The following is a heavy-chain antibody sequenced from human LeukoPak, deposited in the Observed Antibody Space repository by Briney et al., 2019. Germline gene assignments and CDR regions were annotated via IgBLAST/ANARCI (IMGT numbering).Heavy chain of an antibody. CDR3: ATGSHFEFHF. Sequence: GGSLRLSCAASGFTFSHYAMSWVRQAPGKGLEWVSVISGSASNKYYADYADSVKGRFAISRDNSKNTLYLHMNSLRAEDTATYYCATGSHFEFHFWGQGTLVTVSS. CDR2: ISGSASNKYYA. J-gene: IGHJ4*02. D-gene: IGHD1-26*01. V-gene: IGHV3-23*01. CDR1: GFTFSHYA.